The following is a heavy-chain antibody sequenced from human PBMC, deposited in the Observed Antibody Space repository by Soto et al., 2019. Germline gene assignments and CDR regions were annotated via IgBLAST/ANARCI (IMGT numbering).Heavy chain of an antibody. V-gene: IGHV4-39*01. J-gene: IGHJ4*02. D-gene: IGHD6-6*01. CDR3: ARLQQLVAPAFDY. Sequence: SETLSLTCTVSGGSISSSSYYWGWIRQPPGKGLEWIGSIYYSGSTYYNPSLKSRVTISVDTSKNQFSLKLNSMTAADTAVYYCARLQQLVAPAFDYWGQGTLVTVSS. CDR2: IYYSGST. CDR1: GGSISSSSYY.